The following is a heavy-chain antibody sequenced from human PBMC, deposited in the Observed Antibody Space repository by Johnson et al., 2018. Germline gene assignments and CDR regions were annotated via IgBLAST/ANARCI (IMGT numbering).Heavy chain of an antibody. CDR1: GGPFSSYT. D-gene: IGHD5-12*01. J-gene: IGHJ3*01. Sequence: QVQLVQSGAEVKKPGASVKVSCKASGGPFSSYTINWVRQTPGQGLEWMGKLILLLGIANYAQKFQGRVTITADKSTNTVYMELSSLRSEDTALYYCAGNDVDAAFDLWRQGTMVTVSS. CDR3: AGNDVDAAFDL. V-gene: IGHV1-69*02. CDR2: LILLLGIA.